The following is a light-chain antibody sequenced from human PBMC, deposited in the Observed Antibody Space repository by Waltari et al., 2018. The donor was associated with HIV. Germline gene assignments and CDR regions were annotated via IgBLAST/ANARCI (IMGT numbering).Light chain of an antibody. V-gene: IGKV1-39*01. CDR3: EQSYDFPRT. Sequence: DIEMTQSPRSLSASVGETVPSTCRSSQKIRGYVNWYQSTLGRPPRLLIFSASSLQSGVSSRFSGGGSGTDFTLTINNLQPEDFATYFCEQSYDFPRTFGQGTTVK. CDR2: SAS. J-gene: IGKJ1*01. CDR1: QKIRGY.